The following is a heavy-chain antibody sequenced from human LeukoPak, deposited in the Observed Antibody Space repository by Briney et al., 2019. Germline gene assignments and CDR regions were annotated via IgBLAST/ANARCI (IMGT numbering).Heavy chain of an antibody. CDR3: ARDPIAAAGRFDY. CDR1: GYTFTGYY. V-gene: IGHV1-2*02. J-gene: IGHJ4*02. CDR2: INPNSGGT. Sequence: ASVKVSCKASGYTFTGYYMHWVRQAPGQGLEWMGWINPNSGGTNYAQKFQGRVTMTRDTSISTAYMELSRLRSDDTAVYYCARDPIAAAGRFDYWGQGTLVTVSS. D-gene: IGHD6-13*01.